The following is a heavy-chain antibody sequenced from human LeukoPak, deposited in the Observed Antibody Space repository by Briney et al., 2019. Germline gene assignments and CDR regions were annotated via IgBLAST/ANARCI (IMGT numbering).Heavy chain of an antibody. CDR2: IYYSGST. CDR3: ARDRRRDGYNFDI. J-gene: IGHJ4*02. Sequence: SETLSLTCTASGDSISSSSYFWGWIRQPPGRGLEWIGSIYYSGSTSYSPSLKSRVTISVDTSKSQFSLKLSSVTAADTAVYYCARDRRRDGYNFDIWGQGTLVTVSS. D-gene: IGHD5-24*01. CDR1: GDSISSSSYF. V-gene: IGHV4-39*07.